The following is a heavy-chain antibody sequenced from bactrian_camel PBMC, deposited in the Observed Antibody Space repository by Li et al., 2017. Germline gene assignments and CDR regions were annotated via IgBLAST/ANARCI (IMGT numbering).Heavy chain of an antibody. Sequence: VQLVESGGGSVQAGGSLRLSCTASRFTYSTYCMAWFRQTPGKEREGVAAIDSDGNTKYADSVKGRFTVSQDNAKNTLYLQMNSLKTEDTAVYYCGAYRYNGASTEDYWGQGTQVTVS. J-gene: IGHJ4*01. D-gene: IGHD2*01. CDR2: IDSDGNT. V-gene: IGHV3S6*01. CDR1: RFTYSTYC. CDR3: GAYRYNGASTEDY.